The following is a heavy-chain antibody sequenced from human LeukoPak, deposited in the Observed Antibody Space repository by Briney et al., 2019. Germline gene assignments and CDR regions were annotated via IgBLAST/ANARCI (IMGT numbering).Heavy chain of an antibody. CDR1: GFTFSNYA. D-gene: IGHD2-2*01. V-gene: IGHV3-23*01. Sequence: GGSLRLSCAASGFTFSNYAMSWVRQAPGKGLEWVSAISGSAVSTYYADSVKGRFTISRDNAKNSLYLQMNSLRAEDTAVYYCASTPGFCSSTSCPLDYWGQGTLVTVSS. CDR2: ISGSAVST. CDR3: ASTPGFCSSTSCPLDY. J-gene: IGHJ4*02.